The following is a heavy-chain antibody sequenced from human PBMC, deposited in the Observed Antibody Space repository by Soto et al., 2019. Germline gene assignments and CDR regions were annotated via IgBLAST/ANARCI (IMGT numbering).Heavy chain of an antibody. D-gene: IGHD6-19*01. CDR2: ISYDGSNK. CDR1: GFTFSSYG. V-gene: IGHV3-30*18. CDR3: AKDHQWLVFFDY. J-gene: IGHJ4*02. Sequence: QVQLVESGGGVVQPGRSLRLSCAASGFTFSSYGMHWVRQAPGKGLEWVAVISYDGSNKYYADSVKGRFTISRDNSKNTLYLQMNSLRAEDKAVYYCAKDHQWLVFFDYWGQGTLVTVSS.